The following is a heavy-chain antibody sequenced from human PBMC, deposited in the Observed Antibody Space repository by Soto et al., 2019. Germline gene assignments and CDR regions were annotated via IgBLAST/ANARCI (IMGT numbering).Heavy chain of an antibody. Sequence: AAVKVSCTSCGYTFTSYGISWVRQAPGQGLEWMGWISAYNGNTNYAQKLQSRVTMTTDTSTSTAYMELRSLRSDDTAVYYCAREDSSGWKDFDYWGQGTLVTVSS. J-gene: IGHJ4*02. D-gene: IGHD6-19*01. CDR3: AREDSSGWKDFDY. V-gene: IGHV1-18*01. CDR1: GYTFTSYG. CDR2: ISAYNGNT.